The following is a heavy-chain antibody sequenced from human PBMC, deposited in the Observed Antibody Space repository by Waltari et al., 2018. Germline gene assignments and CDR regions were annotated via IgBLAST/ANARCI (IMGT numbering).Heavy chain of an antibody. CDR1: RGSLNDHY. D-gene: IGHD3-9*01. CDR2: ILPTGRA. CDR3: ARGDPVGGRSQYLEWLLGFDR. J-gene: IGHJ4*02. Sequence: QVHFHQWRAGPSKPTGPVGLTCAVYRGSLNDHYGTRIRHAPGKGLEWIGEILPTGRADYNPSLKSRVTMLVDPSKNQVTLKLKSVAAADTAVYYCARGDPVGGRSQYLEWLLGFDRWGQGTPVIVSS. V-gene: IGHV4-34*12.